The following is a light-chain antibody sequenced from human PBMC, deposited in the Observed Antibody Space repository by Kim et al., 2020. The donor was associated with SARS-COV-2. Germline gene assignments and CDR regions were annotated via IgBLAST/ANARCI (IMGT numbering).Light chain of an antibody. Sequence: EIVLTQSPATLSLSPADRATLSCRASQGVSNYLAWYQQKPGQAPRLLISDASNRATGIPARFSGSGSGTDFTLTISSLEPEDFTFYYCHQRSSWPGTFGQGTKVEIK. CDR1: QGVSNY. J-gene: IGKJ1*01. CDR2: DAS. V-gene: IGKV3-11*01. CDR3: HQRSSWPGT.